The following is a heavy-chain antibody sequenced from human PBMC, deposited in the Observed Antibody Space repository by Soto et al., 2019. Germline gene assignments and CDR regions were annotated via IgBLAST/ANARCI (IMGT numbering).Heavy chain of an antibody. V-gene: IGHV4-31*03. Sequence: QVQLQESGPGLVKPSQTLSLTCTVSGGSISSGGYYWSWIRQHPGKGLEWIGYIYYSGSTYYNPSLKRRVTISVDTSKNQFSLKLSSVTAADTAVYYCARVRYYGSGSYYSPYNWFDPWGQGTLVTVSS. D-gene: IGHD3-10*01. J-gene: IGHJ5*02. CDR1: GGSISSGGYY. CDR3: ARVRYYGSGSYYSPYNWFDP. CDR2: IYYSGST.